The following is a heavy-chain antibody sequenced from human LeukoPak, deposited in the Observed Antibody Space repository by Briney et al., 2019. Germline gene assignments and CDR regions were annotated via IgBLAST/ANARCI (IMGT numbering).Heavy chain of an antibody. D-gene: IGHD4-17*01. CDR2: LYSDGRT. V-gene: IGHV3-53*05. Sequence: GGSLRLSCAASGFTVNSNYMNWVRQAPGKGLEWVSVLYSDGRTYYADSVKGRFIISRDTSKNTLYLQMNSLRAEDTAVYYCARTVTTLEGDAFDIWGQGTMVTVSS. J-gene: IGHJ3*02. CDR3: ARTVTTLEGDAFDI. CDR1: GFTVNSNY.